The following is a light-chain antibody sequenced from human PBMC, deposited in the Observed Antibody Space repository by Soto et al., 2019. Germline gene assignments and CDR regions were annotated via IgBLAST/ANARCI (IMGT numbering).Light chain of an antibody. CDR3: QQLNSYPLT. J-gene: IGKJ1*01. Sequence: DIQLTQSPSFLSASVGDRVTVTCRASQGISSYLAWYQQQPGKAPKLLIYATSTLQSGVPSRFSGSGSGTEFTLTISSLQPEDFATYYCQQLNSYPLTFGQWTRVEI. CDR1: QGISSY. CDR2: ATS. V-gene: IGKV1-9*01.